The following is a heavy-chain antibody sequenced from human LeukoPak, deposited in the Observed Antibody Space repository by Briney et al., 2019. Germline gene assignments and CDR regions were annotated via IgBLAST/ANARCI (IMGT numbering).Heavy chain of an antibody. CDR2: IYYSGST. J-gene: IGHJ5*02. D-gene: IGHD3-3*01. Sequence: PSETLSLTCTVSGGSISSSSYYWGWIRQPPGKGLEWIGSIYYSGSTYYNPSLKSRVTISVYTSKNQFSLKLSTVTAADTAVYYCARTLLRLKGFDPWGQGTLVTVSS. CDR3: ARTLLRLKGFDP. V-gene: IGHV4-39*01. CDR1: GGSISSSSYY.